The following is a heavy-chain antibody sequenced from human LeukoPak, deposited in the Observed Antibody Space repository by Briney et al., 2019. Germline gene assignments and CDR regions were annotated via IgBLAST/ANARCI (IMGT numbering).Heavy chain of an antibody. CDR2: MHYSGGT. V-gene: IGHV4-59*08. D-gene: IGHD3-9*01. J-gene: IGHJ6*02. CDR1: GASISSNS. CDR3: ARHGPGGYYNSGLDV. Sequence: SETLSLTCSVSGASISSNSGSWIRQPPGKGLEWIGSMHYSGGTNYNAPLKSRVTISVDTSKNLFFVRLSSVTAAYTAVYYCARHGPGGYYNSGLDVWGQGTTVTVSS.